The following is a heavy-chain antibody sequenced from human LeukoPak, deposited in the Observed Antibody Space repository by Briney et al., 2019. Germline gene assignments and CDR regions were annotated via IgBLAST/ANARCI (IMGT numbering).Heavy chain of an antibody. D-gene: IGHD6-19*01. CDR2: IYSGGDT. CDR1: GFTVRSYY. V-gene: IGHV3-66*01. CDR3: AKERNLEIAVAGTIFDY. J-gene: IGHJ4*02. Sequence: GGSLRLSCAASGFTVRSYYMAWVRQAPGKGLEWVSVIYSGGDTYYADSVKGRFTISRDNSKNIIYLEMSSLKAEDTAVYYCAKERNLEIAVAGTIFDYWGPGTLVTVSS.